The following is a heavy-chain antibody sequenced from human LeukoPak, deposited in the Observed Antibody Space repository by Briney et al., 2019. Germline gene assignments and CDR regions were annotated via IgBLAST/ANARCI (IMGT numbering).Heavy chain of an antibody. CDR1: GFTFSTYW. J-gene: IGHJ5*02. CDR3: ATRSQAPPT. V-gene: IGHV3-7*01. CDR2: INEDGSEK. D-gene: IGHD6-6*01. Sequence: GGSLRLSCAASGFTFSTYWMTWVRQAPGKGLEWVANINEDGSEKNYVDSVKGRFTISRDNAKNSLSLQVESLRVEDTAVYYCATRSQAPPTWGQGTLVPVSS.